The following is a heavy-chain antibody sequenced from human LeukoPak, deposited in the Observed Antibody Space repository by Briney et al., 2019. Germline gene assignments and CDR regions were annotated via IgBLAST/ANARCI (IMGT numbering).Heavy chain of an antibody. Sequence: SETLSLTCTVSGGSISSYYWSWIRQPPGKGLEWIGYIYYSGITNYNPSLKSRVTISVDTSKNQFSLKLSSVTAADTAVYYCARQGRVVSSEIDYWGQGSLVTVSS. CDR2: IYYSGIT. V-gene: IGHV4-59*08. D-gene: IGHD3-22*01. CDR1: GGSISSYY. CDR3: ARQGRVVSSEIDY. J-gene: IGHJ4*02.